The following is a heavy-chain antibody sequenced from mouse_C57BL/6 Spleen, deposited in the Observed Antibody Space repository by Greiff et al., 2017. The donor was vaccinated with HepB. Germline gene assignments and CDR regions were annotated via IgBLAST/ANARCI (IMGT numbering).Heavy chain of an antibody. CDR2: IWTGGGT. CDR3: ARNWYEYHLYAMDY. D-gene: IGHD5-1*01. Sequence: VQRVESGPGLVAPSQSLSITCTVSGFSLTSYAISWVRQPPGKGLEWLGVIWTGGGTNYNSALKSRLSISKDNSKSQVFLKMNNLQTDDTARYYCARNWYEYHLYAMDYWGQGTSVTVSS. V-gene: IGHV2-9-1*01. J-gene: IGHJ4*01. CDR1: GFSLTSYA.